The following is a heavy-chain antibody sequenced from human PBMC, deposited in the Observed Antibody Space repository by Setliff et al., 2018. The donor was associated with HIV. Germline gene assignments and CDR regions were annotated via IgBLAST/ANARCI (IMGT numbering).Heavy chain of an antibody. D-gene: IGHD2-2*03. CDR3: ARDPIDGYPDYFDC. CDR1: GFTFSNYA. Sequence: GGSLRLSCAASGFTFSNYAMSWVRQAPGEVLEWVSLIYTGGTTYYADSVKGRFTISRDSSENTLYLQMDSLRVEDTAVYYCARDPIDGYPDYFDCWGQGTLVTVSS. V-gene: IGHV3-53*01. CDR2: IYTGGTT. J-gene: IGHJ4*02.